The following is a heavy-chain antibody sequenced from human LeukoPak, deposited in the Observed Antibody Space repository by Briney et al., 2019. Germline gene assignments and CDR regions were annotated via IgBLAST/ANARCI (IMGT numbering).Heavy chain of an antibody. CDR3: ATGAGCGY. D-gene: IGHD6-19*01. J-gene: IGHJ4*02. Sequence: GGSLRLSRAASGFTFSSYWMTWVRQAPGKGLEWVANIKQDGSERNYVDSVKGRFTISRDNAKNSLYLQMNTLRDEDTAVYYCATGAGCGYWGQGTLVTVSS. V-gene: IGHV3-7*03. CDR1: GFTFSSYW. CDR2: IKQDGSER.